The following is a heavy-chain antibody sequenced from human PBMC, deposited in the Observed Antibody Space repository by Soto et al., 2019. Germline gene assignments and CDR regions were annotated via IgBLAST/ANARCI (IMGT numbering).Heavy chain of an antibody. CDR1: GGSINGYY. J-gene: IGHJ4*02. D-gene: IGHD6-19*01. CDR2: VYFSGST. CDR3: ARQEAVPGTPFDS. V-gene: IGHV4-59*01. Sequence: QERLQESGPGLVKPSETLSLTCSVSGGSINGYYWNWIRQPPGKGLEWLGNVYFSGSTHYNPSLEARLTISVDTSTKQISLNLRSVTAADTAVYYCARQEAVPGTPFDSWGQGTLVCVSS.